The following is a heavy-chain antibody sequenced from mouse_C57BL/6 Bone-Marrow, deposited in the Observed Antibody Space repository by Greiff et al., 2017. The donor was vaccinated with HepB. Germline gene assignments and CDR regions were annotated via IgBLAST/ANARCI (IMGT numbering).Heavy chain of an antibody. Sequence: VQLQQSGPELVKPGASVKIPCKASGYTFTDYNMDWVKQSHGKSLEWIGDINPNNGGTIYNQKFKGKATLTVDKSSSTAYMELRSLTSEDTAVYYCAREFYGYDYFDYWGQGTTLTVSS. J-gene: IGHJ2*01. CDR3: AREFYGYDYFDY. CDR2: INPNNGGT. CDR1: GYTFTDYN. D-gene: IGHD2-2*01. V-gene: IGHV1-18*01.